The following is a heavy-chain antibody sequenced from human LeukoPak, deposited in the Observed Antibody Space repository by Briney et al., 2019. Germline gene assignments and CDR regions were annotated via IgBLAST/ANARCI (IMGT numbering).Heavy chain of an antibody. D-gene: IGHD6-19*01. CDR2: IYPNDSDT. CDR1: GYSFTSYW. CDR3: AKNIAVAASGFDY. V-gene: IGHV5-51*01. J-gene: IGHJ4*02. Sequence: GESLKISCKGPGYSFTSYWIGWVRQMPGKGLEWMGIIYPNDSDTRYSPSFQGQVTISADKSISTAYLQWSSLKASDSAMYYCAKNIAVAASGFDYWGQGTLVSVSS.